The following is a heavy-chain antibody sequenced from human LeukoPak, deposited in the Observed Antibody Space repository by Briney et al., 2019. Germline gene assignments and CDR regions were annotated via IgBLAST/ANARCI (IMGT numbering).Heavy chain of an antibody. CDR2: IYSGGST. D-gene: IGHD6-6*01. Sequence: GGSLRLSCAASGFTVSSNYMSWVRQAPGKGLEWVSVIYSGGSTYYADSVKGRFTISRDNSKNTLYLQMNSLRAEDTAVYYCARGQSSSSAGDHAFDIWGQGTMVTVSS. CDR1: GFTVSSNY. J-gene: IGHJ3*02. V-gene: IGHV3-53*01. CDR3: ARGQSSSSAGDHAFDI.